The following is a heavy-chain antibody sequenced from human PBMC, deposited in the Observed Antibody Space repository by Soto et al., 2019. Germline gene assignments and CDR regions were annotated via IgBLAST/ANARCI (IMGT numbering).Heavy chain of an antibody. CDR1: GYTFTRSG. V-gene: IGHV1-18*01. Sequence: QVQLVQSGAEVKKPGASVKVSCKASGYTFTRSGISWVRQAPGQGPEWMGWISSYNGDTNYAQTFQGRVTMTTDTATSTASMELRNLTSDDTAVYHCAREGVAPYYYYGMDVWGQGAPVTVSS. CDR3: AREGVAPYYYYGMDV. J-gene: IGHJ6*02. CDR2: ISSYNGDT.